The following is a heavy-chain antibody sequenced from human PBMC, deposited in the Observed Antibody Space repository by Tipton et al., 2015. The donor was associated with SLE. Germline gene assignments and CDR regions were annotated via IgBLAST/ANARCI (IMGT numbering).Heavy chain of an antibody. CDR3: ARSGSYPYYYYYMDV. CDR2: LYYSGTP. CDR1: GGSISNRTYH. V-gene: IGHV4-39*07. Sequence: TLSLTCAVSGGSISNRTYHWGWIRQPPGKGLEWIGSLYYSGTPNYNPSLKTRVTISKDTSKNQFSLKLSSVTAADTAVYYCARSGSYPYYYYYMDVWGKGTTVTVSS. J-gene: IGHJ6*03. D-gene: IGHD1-26*01.